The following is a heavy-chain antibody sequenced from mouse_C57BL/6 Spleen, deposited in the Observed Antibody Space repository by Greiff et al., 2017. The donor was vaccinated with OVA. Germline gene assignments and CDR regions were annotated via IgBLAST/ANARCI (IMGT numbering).Heavy chain of an antibody. V-gene: IGHV5-6*01. Sequence: EVQGVESGGDLVKPGGSLKLSCAASGFTFSSYGMSWVRQTPDKRLEWVPTISSGGSYTYYPDSVQGRFPISRDNAKNTLYLQMSSLKSEDTAMYYCARDYYGSSAFDYWGQGTTLTVSS. J-gene: IGHJ2*01. CDR1: GFTFSSYG. CDR3: ARDYYGSSAFDY. D-gene: IGHD1-1*01. CDR2: ISSGGSYT.